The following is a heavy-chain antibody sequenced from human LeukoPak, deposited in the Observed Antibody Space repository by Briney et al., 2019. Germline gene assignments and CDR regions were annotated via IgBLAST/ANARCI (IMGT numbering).Heavy chain of an antibody. Sequence: ASVNVSCKASGYTFTSYGISWVRQAPGQGLEWKGWISAYNGNTNYAQKLQGRVTMTTDTSTSTAYMELRSLRSDDTAIYYCARDRGYSVYDRSDYWGQGTLVTVSS. CDR1: GYTFTSYG. CDR2: ISAYNGNT. CDR3: ARDRGYSVYDRSDY. J-gene: IGHJ4*02. D-gene: IGHD5/OR15-5a*01. V-gene: IGHV1-18*01.